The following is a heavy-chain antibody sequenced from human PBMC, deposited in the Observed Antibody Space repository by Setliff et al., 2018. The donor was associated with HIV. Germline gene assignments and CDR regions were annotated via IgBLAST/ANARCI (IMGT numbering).Heavy chain of an antibody. CDR1: GITFSSYW. Sequence: GGSLRLSCVASGITFSSYWMSWVRQAPGKGLEWVAGISGAGATTYYADSVKGRFTISRDNSKDTLYLQMNSLRAEDTAVYYCAKDGYSDYLNSYFDYWGQGTLVTVSS. CDR2: ISGAGATT. J-gene: IGHJ4*02. CDR3: AKDGYSDYLNSYFDY. D-gene: IGHD4-17*01. V-gene: IGHV3-23*01.